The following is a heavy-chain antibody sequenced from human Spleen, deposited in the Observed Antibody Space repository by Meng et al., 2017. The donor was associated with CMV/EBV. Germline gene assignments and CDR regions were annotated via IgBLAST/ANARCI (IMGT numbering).Heavy chain of an antibody. CDR3: GGDEPNDYGDYILNY. CDR2: IYYSGST. J-gene: IGHJ4*02. Sequence: SGDSISSAGYSWSWLRQPPGKGLEWIGYIYYSGSTNYNPSLKSRVTISVDTSKNQFSLKLSSVTAADTAVYYCGGDEPNDYGDYILNYWGQGTPVTVSS. V-gene: IGHV4-30-4*08. D-gene: IGHD4-17*01. CDR1: GDSISSAGYS.